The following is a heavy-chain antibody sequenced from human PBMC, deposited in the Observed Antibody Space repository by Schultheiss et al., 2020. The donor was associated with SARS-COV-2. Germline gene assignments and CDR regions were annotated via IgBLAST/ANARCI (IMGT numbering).Heavy chain of an antibody. CDR3: AIPVLGSWYNGMDV. J-gene: IGHJ6*02. Sequence: GGSLRLSCAASGFTVSSNYMSWVRQAPGKGLEWVSAISGSGGSTYYADSVKGRFTISRDNAKKSLYLHMNSLIAEDTAVYYCAIPVLGSWYNGMDVWGQGTTVTVSS. CDR2: SGSGGST. D-gene: IGHD6-13*01. CDR1: GFTVSSNY. V-gene: IGHV3-53*05.